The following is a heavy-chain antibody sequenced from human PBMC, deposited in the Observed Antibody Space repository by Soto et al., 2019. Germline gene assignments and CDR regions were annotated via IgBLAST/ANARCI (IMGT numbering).Heavy chain of an antibody. CDR3: ARDGIGGTVFRGYLDY. V-gene: IGHV3-33*01. D-gene: IGHD1-7*01. J-gene: IGHJ4*02. Sequence: VGSLRLSCAVPGGIFHGYGMHWVRQAPGKGLEWVAIIRFDGSNEEYADSVKGRFTISRDNSKNTLYLQMNTLGAEDTAVYYCARDGIGGTVFRGYLDYWGRGTVVTVSS. CDR2: IRFDGSNE. CDR1: GGIFHGYG.